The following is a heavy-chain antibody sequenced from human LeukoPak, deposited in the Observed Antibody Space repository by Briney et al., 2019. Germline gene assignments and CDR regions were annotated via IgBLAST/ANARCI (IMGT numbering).Heavy chain of an antibody. CDR2: IRSKTYDKTT. CDR1: GFTFGDYA. CDR3: SRSGSGDSYFCRPGQD. Sequence: PGGSLRLSCTGSGFTFGDYAMNWVRQVPGKGLEWIGFIRSKTYDKTTEYAASVKDRFTISRDDSKNIAYLQINSLKVEDTAVYYCSRSGSGDSYFCRPGQDWGQGTLITVSS. V-gene: IGHV3-49*04. J-gene: IGHJ4*02. D-gene: IGHD2-21*02.